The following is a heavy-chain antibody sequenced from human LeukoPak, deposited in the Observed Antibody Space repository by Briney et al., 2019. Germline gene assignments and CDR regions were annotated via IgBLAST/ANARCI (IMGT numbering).Heavy chain of an antibody. D-gene: IGHD3-22*01. Sequence: GASVKVSCKASGGTFSSYAISWVRQAPGQGLEWMGGIIPIFGTANYAQKFQGRVTITADESTSTAYMELSSLRSEDTAVYYCARACERDLYYYDSSGHFYGMDVWGQGTTVTVSS. J-gene: IGHJ6*02. V-gene: IGHV1-69*01. CDR2: IIPIFGTA. CDR3: ARACERDLYYYDSSGHFYGMDV. CDR1: GGTFSSYA.